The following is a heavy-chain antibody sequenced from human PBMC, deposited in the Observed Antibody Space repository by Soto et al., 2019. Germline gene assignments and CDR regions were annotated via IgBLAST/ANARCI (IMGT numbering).Heavy chain of an antibody. CDR2: INPSGGST. CDR3: ASVGYCSGGSCSHTSDY. D-gene: IGHD2-15*01. J-gene: IGHJ4*02. V-gene: IGHV1-46*03. Sequence: ASAKVSCKASGYTFTSYYMHWVRQAPGQGLEWMGIINPSGGSTSYAQKFQGRVTMTRDTSTSTVYMELSSLRSEDTAVYYCASVGYCSGGSCSHTSDYWGQGTLVTVSS. CDR1: GYTFTSYY.